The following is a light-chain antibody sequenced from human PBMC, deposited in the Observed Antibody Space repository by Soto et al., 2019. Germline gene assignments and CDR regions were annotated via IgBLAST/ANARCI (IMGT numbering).Light chain of an antibody. CDR3: QSYDSSLSGSV. CDR2: GNS. J-gene: IGLJ2*01. Sequence: QSVLTQPPSVSGAPGQRVTTSCTGSSSNIGAGYDVHWYQQLPGIAPKLLISGNSNRPSGVPDRFSGSKSGTSASLAITGLQAEDEADYYCQSYDSSLSGSVFGGGTKLTVL. V-gene: IGLV1-40*01. CDR1: SSNIGAGYD.